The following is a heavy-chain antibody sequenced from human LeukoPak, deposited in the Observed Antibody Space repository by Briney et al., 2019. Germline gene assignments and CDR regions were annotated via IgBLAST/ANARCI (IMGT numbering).Heavy chain of an antibody. CDR3: AKSLTPGVADY. V-gene: IGHV3-21*01. D-gene: IGHD2-15*01. J-gene: IGHJ4*02. CDR1: GFTFSSYS. Sequence: PGGSLRLSCAASGFTFSSYSMNWVRHAPGKGLEWVSSISGNSFYTYYADSVKGRFTISRDNAKSSLYLQMNSLGAEDTAVYYCAKSLTPGVADYWGQGTLVTVSS. CDR2: ISGNSFYT.